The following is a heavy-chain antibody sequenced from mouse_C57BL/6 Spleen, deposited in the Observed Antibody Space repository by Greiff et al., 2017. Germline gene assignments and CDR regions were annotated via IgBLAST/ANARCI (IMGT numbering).Heavy chain of an antibody. J-gene: IGHJ1*03. CDR3: ARYYYGSSYDTDWYFDV. D-gene: IGHD1-1*01. CDR2: ISSGSSTI. V-gene: IGHV5-17*01. CDR1: GFTFSDYG. Sequence: EVKLMESGGGLVKPGGSLKLSCAASGFTFSDYGMHWVRQAPEKGLEWVAYISSGSSTIYYADTVKGRFTISRDNAKNTLFLQMTSLRSEDTAMYYCARYYYGSSYDTDWYFDVWGTGTTVTVSS.